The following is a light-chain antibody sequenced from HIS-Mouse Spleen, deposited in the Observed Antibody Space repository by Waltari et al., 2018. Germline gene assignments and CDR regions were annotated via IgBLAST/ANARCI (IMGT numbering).Light chain of an antibody. V-gene: IGKV1-33*01. CDR1: QDIGNY. Sequence: DIQMTQSPSSLSSSVGDRVTITFQASQDIGNYLNWYQQKPGKAPKLLIYDASNLETRVPSRFSGSGSGTDFTFTISSLQPEDIATYYCQQYDNLHRLTFGPGTKVDIK. CDR2: DAS. J-gene: IGKJ3*01. CDR3: QQYDNLHRLT.